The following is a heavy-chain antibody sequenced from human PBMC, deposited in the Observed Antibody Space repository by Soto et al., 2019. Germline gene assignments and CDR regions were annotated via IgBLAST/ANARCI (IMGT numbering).Heavy chain of an antibody. Sequence: QVQLRESGPGLVKPSQTLSLTCTVSGGSISSGDYYWSWIRQPPGKGLEWIGYIYYSGSTYYNPSLKSRVTISVDTSKNQFSLKLSSVTAADTAVYYCARAGMYYDILTGLVPLYYYGMDVWGQGTTVTVSS. CDR3: ARAGMYYDILTGLVPLYYYGMDV. J-gene: IGHJ6*02. CDR2: IYYSGST. CDR1: GGSISSGDYY. D-gene: IGHD3-9*01. V-gene: IGHV4-30-4*01.